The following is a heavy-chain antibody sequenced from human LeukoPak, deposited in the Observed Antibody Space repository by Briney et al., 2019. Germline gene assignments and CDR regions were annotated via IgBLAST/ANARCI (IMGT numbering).Heavy chain of an antibody. V-gene: IGHV3-21*06. CDR2: ISDSGAGI. CDR1: GFTFSSYA. J-gene: IGHJ5*02. D-gene: IGHD7-27*01. CDR3: ARSLTGDLDWFDP. Sequence: PGGSLRLSCAASGFTFSSYAMSWVRQAPGKGLEWVSAISDSGAGIDYADSVKGRFTISRDNAKNSLYLQMNSLRAEDTAVYYCARSLTGDLDWFDPWGQGTLVTVSS.